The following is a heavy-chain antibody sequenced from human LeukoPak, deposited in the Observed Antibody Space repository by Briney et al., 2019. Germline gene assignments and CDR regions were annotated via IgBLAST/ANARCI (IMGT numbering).Heavy chain of an antibody. CDR3: AKEGSVAFREDFDY. CDR2: IVGSSST. Sequence: GGSLRLSCAASGFTFSNFAMTWVRQAPGKGLEWVSSIVGSSSTYYADSLKGRFTISRDNAKNSLYLQMNSLRAEDTAVYYCAKEGSVAFREDFDYWGQGTLVTVSS. V-gene: IGHV3-21*01. J-gene: IGHJ4*02. D-gene: IGHD3-10*01. CDR1: GFTFSNFA.